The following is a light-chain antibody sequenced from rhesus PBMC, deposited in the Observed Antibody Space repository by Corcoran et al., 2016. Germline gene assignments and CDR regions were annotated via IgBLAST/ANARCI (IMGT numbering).Light chain of an antibody. CDR2: AAS. Sequence: DIQMTQSPSSLSASVGDRVTITCRASENVNNYLHWYQQKPGKAPKLLIYAASNFKSGVPSRFSGSGSGTDYPFTISSLQPEDVATYYCQHSYGTPLTFGGGTKVEIK. V-gene: IGKV1-74*01. CDR1: ENVNNY. J-gene: IGKJ4*01. CDR3: QHSYGTPLT.